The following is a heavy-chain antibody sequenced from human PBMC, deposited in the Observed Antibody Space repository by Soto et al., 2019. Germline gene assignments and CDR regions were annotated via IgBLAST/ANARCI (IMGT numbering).Heavy chain of an antibody. CDR3: ARLLHDSSGYYYFDY. Sequence: TSDTLSLTCTVSGCSISSSNYYWGWIRQPPGKGLEWIASIYYTGSPYNNPSLRSRVTMSVDTSQNQFSLKLTSVTAADTAVYYCARLLHDSSGYYYFDYWGQGTLVTVSS. CDR2: IYYTGSP. V-gene: IGHV4-39*01. CDR1: GCSISSSNYY. J-gene: IGHJ4*02. D-gene: IGHD3-22*01.